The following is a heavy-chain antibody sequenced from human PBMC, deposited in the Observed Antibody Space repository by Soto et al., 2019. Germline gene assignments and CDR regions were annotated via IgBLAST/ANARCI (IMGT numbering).Heavy chain of an antibody. CDR3: AIDHRYDILTGYLPYYYNHGMDV. D-gene: IGHD3-9*01. CDR2: ISAYNGNT. J-gene: IGHJ6*02. CDR1: GYTFTSYG. Sequence: ASVKVSCKASGYTFTSYGISWVRQAPGQGLEWMGWISAYNGNTNYAQKLQGRVTMTTDTSTSTAYMELRSLRSDDTAVYYCAIDHRYDILTGYLPYYYNHGMDVWGQGTTVTVSS. V-gene: IGHV1-18*01.